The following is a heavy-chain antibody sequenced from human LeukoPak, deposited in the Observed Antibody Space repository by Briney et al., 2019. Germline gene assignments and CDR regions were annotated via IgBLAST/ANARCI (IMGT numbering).Heavy chain of an antibody. Sequence: SETLSLTCTVSGDSISSYYWSWIRQPPGKGLEWIGYIYYSGSTNYNPSLKSRVTISVDTSKNQFSLKLSSVTAADTAVYYCARARGWSSVSDYWGQGTLVTVSS. J-gene: IGHJ4*02. V-gene: IGHV4-59*01. D-gene: IGHD6-19*01. CDR3: ARARGWSSVSDY. CDR1: GDSISSYY. CDR2: IYYSGST.